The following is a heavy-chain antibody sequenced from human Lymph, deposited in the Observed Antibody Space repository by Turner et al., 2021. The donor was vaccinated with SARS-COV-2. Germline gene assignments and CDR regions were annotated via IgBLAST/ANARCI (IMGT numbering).Heavy chain of an antibody. CDR2: IYSGGTT. D-gene: IGHD6-13*01. V-gene: IGHV3-53*01. CDR3: ARDLGTYGMDV. CDR1: GIIVSRNY. Sequence: EEQLVEPGGGLIQPGGSLRLSCAASGIIVSRNYMNWVRQAQGKGLEWVSVIYSGGTTYYADSVKGRFTISRDNSKNTLYLQMNSLRVEDTAVYYCARDLGTYGMDVWGQGTTVTVSS. J-gene: IGHJ6*02.